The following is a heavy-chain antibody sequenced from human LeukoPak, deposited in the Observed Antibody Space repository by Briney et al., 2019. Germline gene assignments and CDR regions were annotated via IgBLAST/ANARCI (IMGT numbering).Heavy chain of an antibody. J-gene: IGHJ4*02. V-gene: IGHV3-7*01. CDR2: IKRDGSVI. Sequence: GGSLRLSCAASGFIFSKYWMTWVRQAPGKGLEWVANIKRDGSVIHYVDSVKGRFTISRDNAKNSLYLQMNSLRAEDTAVYYCARLYYDIWTGDYWGQGPLVTVSS. CDR3: ARLYYDIWTGDY. D-gene: IGHD3-9*01. CDR1: GFIFSKYW.